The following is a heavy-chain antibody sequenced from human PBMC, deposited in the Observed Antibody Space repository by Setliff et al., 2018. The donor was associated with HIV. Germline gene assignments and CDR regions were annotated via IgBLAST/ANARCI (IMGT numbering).Heavy chain of an antibody. J-gene: IGHJ6*03. CDR2: IYYSGST. V-gene: IGHV4-59*12. D-gene: IGHD3-3*01. Sequence: PSETLSLTYTVSGGSISSYYWSWIRQPPGKGLEWIGYIYYSGSTNYNPSLKSRVTISVDTSKNQFSLKLSSVTAADTAVYYCARGVVDYDFWSGSGDYYYMDVLVKGTTVTVSS. CDR1: GGSISSYY. CDR3: ARGVVDYDFWSGSGDYYYMDV.